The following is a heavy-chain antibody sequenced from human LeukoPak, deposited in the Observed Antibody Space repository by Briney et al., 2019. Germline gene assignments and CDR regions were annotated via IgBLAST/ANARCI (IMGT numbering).Heavy chain of an antibody. CDR3: ASRSPRDGYIRDAFGI. CDR1: GGTFSSYT. Sequence: ASVKVSCKASGGTFSSYTISWVRQAPGQGLEWMGRIIPILGIANYAQKFQGRVTITADKSTSTAYMELSSLRSEDTAVYYCASRSPRDGYIRDAFGIWGQGTMVTVSS. V-gene: IGHV1-69*02. J-gene: IGHJ3*02. CDR2: IIPILGIA. D-gene: IGHD5-24*01.